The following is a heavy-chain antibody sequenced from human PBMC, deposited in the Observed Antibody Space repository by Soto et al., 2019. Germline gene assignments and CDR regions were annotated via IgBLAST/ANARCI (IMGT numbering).Heavy chain of an antibody. CDR3: ARDATGGYSGYQFDY. CDR2: IIPILGIA. CDR1: GGTFSSYT. V-gene: IGHV1-69*04. D-gene: IGHD5-12*01. J-gene: IGHJ4*02. Sequence: ASVKVSCKASGGTFSSYTISWVRQAPGQGLEWMGRIIPILGIANYAQKFQGRVTITADKSTSTAYMELSSLRSEDTAVYYCARDATGGYSGYQFDYWGQGTLVTVSS.